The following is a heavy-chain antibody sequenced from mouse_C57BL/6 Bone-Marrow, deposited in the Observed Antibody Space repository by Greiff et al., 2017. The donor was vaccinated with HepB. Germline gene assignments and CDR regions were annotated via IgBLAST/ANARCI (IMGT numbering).Heavy chain of an antibody. CDR3: ARDGYYGMDY. CDR1: GYAFSSSW. V-gene: IGHV1-82*01. D-gene: IGHD2-3*01. CDR2: IYPGDGDT. Sequence: VQRVESGPELVKPGASVKISCKASGYAFSSSWMNWVKQRPGKGLEWIGRIYPGDGDTNYNGKFKGKATLTADKSSSTAYMQLSSLTSEDSAVYFCARDGYYGMDYWGQGTSVTVSS. J-gene: IGHJ4*01.